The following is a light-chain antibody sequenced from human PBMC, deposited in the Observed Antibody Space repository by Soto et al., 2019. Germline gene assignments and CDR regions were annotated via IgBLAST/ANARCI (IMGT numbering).Light chain of an antibody. CDR1: SSNIGSNY. J-gene: IGLJ1*01. V-gene: IGLV1-47*01. CDR3: AAWDDSLSEV. CDR2: RNN. Sequence: QSVLTQPPSASGTPGHRVTISCSGSSSNIGSNYVYWYQQLPGTAPKLLIYRNNQRPSGVPDRFSGSKSGTSASLAISGLRSEDEADYYCAAWDDSLSEVFGTGTKVTVL.